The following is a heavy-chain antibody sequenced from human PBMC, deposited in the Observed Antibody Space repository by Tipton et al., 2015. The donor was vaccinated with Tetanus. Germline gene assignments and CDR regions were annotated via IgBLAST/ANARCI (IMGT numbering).Heavy chain of an antibody. CDR3: AREADCSGGSCFSGDFDN. CDR1: GFTFSGYS. V-gene: IGHV3-21*01. Sequence: SLRLSCAASGFTFSGYSMNWVRQAPEKGLEWVASISSSTRYIDYADSVRGRFTVSRDSAKNSLYLQMNSLRADDTAVYYCAREADCSGGSCFSGDFDNWGQGTQVTVSS. D-gene: IGHD2-15*01. CDR2: ISSSTRYI. J-gene: IGHJ4*02.